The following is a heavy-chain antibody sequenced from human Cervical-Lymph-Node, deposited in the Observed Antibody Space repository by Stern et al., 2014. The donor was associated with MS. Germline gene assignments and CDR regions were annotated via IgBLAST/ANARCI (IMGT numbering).Heavy chain of an antibody. CDR1: GGSISSGDYY. Sequence: VQLEESGPGLVKPSQTLSLTCTVSGGSISSGDYYWSWIRQPPGKGLEWIGCIYYSGRTYYNPSLKSRVTISVDTSKNQFSLKLSSVTAADTAVYYCASANCSSTSCPNWFDPWGQGTLVTVSS. J-gene: IGHJ5*02. D-gene: IGHD2-2*01. CDR2: IYYSGRT. V-gene: IGHV4-30-4*01. CDR3: ASANCSSTSCPNWFDP.